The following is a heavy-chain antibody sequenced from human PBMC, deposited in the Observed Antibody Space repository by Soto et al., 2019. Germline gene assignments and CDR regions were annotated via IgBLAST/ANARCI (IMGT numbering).Heavy chain of an antibody. D-gene: IGHD5-12*01. J-gene: IGHJ5*02. V-gene: IGHV3-30*18. CDR2: ISGDGSSK. CDR1: GFTFNNYG. CDR3: VKGCGRGYDLCCS. Sequence: QVQLVESGGGVVQPGRSLRLSCTASGFTFNNYGIHWVRQAPGKGLEWVAVISGDGSSKYYADSVKGRFTISRDNSKNTLYLQMNSLRTEDTAVYYCVKGCGRGYDLCCSWGQGTLVTVSS.